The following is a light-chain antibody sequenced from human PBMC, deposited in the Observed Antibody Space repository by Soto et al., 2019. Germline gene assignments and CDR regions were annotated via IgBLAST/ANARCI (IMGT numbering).Light chain of an antibody. V-gene: IGLV2-11*01. CDR3: CSYAGSYGVV. Sequence: QSVLTQPRSVSGSPGQSVTISCTGTSSDVGGYNYVSWYQQHPGKAPKLMIYDVSKRPSGVPDRFSGSKSGNTASLTISGLQAEDEADDYCCSYAGSYGVVFGGGTKLTVL. J-gene: IGLJ2*01. CDR1: SSDVGGYNY. CDR2: DVS.